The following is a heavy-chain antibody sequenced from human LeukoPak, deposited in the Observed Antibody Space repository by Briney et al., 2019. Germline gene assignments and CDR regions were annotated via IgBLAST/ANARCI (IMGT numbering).Heavy chain of an antibody. CDR3: ALEGDTAMVTLPFDY. Sequence: GSSVKVSCKASGGTFSSYAISWVRQAPGQGLEWMGGIIPIFGTANYAQKFQGRVTITADESTSTAYMELSSLRSEDTAVYYCALEGDTAMVTLPFDYWGQGTLVTVSS. V-gene: IGHV1-69*01. CDR2: IIPIFGTA. J-gene: IGHJ4*02. D-gene: IGHD5-18*01. CDR1: GGTFSSYA.